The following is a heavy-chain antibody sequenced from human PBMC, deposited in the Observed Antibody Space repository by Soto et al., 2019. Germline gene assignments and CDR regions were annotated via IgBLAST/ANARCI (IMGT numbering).Heavy chain of an antibody. V-gene: IGHV1-69*13. D-gene: IGHD1-26*01. CDR2: IIPIFGTA. J-gene: IGHJ6*02. Sequence: GASVEVSCKASGGTFSSYAISWVRQAPGQGLGWMGGIIPIFGTANYAQKFQGRVTITADESTSTAYMELSSLRSEDTAVYYCARDSNGYGSYTPSYYGMDVWGQGTTVTVSS. CDR1: GGTFSSYA. CDR3: ARDSNGYGSYTPSYYGMDV.